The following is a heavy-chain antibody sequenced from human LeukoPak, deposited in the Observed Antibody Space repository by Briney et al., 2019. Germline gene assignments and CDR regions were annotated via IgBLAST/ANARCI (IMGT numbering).Heavy chain of an antibody. CDR2: ISSSGSTI. J-gene: IGHJ4*02. D-gene: IGHD6-13*01. V-gene: IGHV3-11*01. Sequence: TGGSLRLSCAASGFTFSDYYMSWIRQAPGKGLEWVSYISSSGSTIYYADSVKGRFTISRDNAKNALYLQMNSLRVEDTAVYYCANFEPGYTSSWYAEFWGQGTLVTVSS. CDR3: ANFEPGYTSSWYAEF. CDR1: GFTFSDYY.